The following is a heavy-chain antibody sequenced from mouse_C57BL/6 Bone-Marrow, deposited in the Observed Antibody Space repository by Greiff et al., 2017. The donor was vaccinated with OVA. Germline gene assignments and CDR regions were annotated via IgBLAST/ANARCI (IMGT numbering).Heavy chain of an antibody. V-gene: IGHV1-82*01. Sequence: VQLVESGPELVKPGASVKISCKASGYAFSSSWMNWVKQRPGKGLEWIGRIYPGDGDTNYNGKFKGKATLTADKSSSTAYMQLSSLTSEDSAVYFCAYYSNYCFDYWGQGTTLTVSS. J-gene: IGHJ2*01. CDR2: IYPGDGDT. CDR1: GYAFSSSW. CDR3: AYYSNYCFDY. D-gene: IGHD2-5*01.